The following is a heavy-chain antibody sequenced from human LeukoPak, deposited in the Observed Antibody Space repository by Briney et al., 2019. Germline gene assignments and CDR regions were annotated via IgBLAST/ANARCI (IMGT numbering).Heavy chain of an antibody. J-gene: IGHJ4*02. CDR3: ARDLYYGDYLFAY. CDR2: IIPIFGTA. CDR1: GGTFSSYA. V-gene: IGHV1-69*13. Sequence: SVKVSCKASGGTFSSYAISWVRQAPGQGLEWMGGIIPIFGTANYAQKFQGRVTITADESTSTAYMELSSLRSEDTAVYYCARDLYYGDYLFAYWGQGTLVTVSS. D-gene: IGHD4-17*01.